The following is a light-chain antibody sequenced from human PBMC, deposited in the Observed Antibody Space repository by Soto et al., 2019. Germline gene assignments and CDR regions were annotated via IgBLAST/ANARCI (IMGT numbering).Light chain of an antibody. CDR2: NND. CDR1: TSNIGRNS. CDR3: EAGDDSLNGVV. J-gene: IGLJ2*01. V-gene: IGLV1-44*01. Sequence: QSVLTQPPSASGTPGQRVTISCSGTTSNIGRNSVNWYQQLPGTAPKLLIYNNDQRPSVVPDRFSGSKSGTSASLAISGLQSEDEADYYCEAGDDSLNGVVFGGGTKLTVL.